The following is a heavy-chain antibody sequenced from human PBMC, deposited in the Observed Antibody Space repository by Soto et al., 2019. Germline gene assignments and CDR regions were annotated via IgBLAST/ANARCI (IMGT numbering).Heavy chain of an antibody. CDR3: AKERSSGWSFDY. CDR2: ISGSGDST. D-gene: IGHD6-19*01. Sequence: EVQLLESGGGLVQPGGSLRLSCAASGGTFSTYAMNWVRQAPGKGLEWVSGISGSGDSTYYADYVKGRFTVSRDNSKNTLYLQMNSLRAEDTAVFYCAKERSSGWSFDYWGQGTLVTVSS. V-gene: IGHV3-23*01. CDR1: GGTFSTYA. J-gene: IGHJ4*02.